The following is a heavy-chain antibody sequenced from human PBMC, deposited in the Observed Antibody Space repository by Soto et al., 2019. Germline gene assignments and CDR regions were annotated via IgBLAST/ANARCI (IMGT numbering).Heavy chain of an antibody. CDR1: GGTFSSYA. CDR2: IIPIFATA. CDR3: AQCLLGVNYYYGMDV. Sequence: QVQLVQSGAEVKKPGSSVKVSCKASGGTFSSYAINWVRQAPGQGLEWMGGIIPIFATADYAQKFQGRVRITADESTSTASMELCSLRSEDTAVYYCAQCLLGVNYYYGMDVWGQGTTVTVSS. D-gene: IGHD3-16*01. V-gene: IGHV1-69*12. J-gene: IGHJ6*02.